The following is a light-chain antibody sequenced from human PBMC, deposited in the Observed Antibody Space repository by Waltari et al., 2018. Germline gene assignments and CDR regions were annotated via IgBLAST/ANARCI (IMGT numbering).Light chain of an antibody. J-gene: IGKJ1*01. Sequence: DIQMTQSPSSLSASVGDRVTITCQARRDIKNYLNVYQQKPGKAPKRLIYDASTLETGVPSSFSGSGSGTDFVFTISRLQPEDIATYYCQHYDGVPPWTFGQGTRVDFK. CDR1: RDIKNY. CDR2: DAS. CDR3: QHYDGVPPWT. V-gene: IGKV1-33*01.